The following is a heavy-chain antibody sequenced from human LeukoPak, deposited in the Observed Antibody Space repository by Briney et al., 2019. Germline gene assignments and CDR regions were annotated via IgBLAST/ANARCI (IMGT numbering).Heavy chain of an antibody. V-gene: IGHV2-5*02. CDR2: IYWDDDK. D-gene: IGHD3-3*01. CDR1: RFSLSTSGVG. Sequence: SGPTLVEPTQTLTLTCTFSRFSLSTSGVGVGWIRQPPGKALEWLALIYWDDDKRYSPSLKSRLTITKDTSKNQVVLTMTNMDLVDTATYYCAHTGIRFLEWLLSRDAFDIWGQGTMVTVSS. J-gene: IGHJ3*02. CDR3: AHTGIRFLEWLLSRDAFDI.